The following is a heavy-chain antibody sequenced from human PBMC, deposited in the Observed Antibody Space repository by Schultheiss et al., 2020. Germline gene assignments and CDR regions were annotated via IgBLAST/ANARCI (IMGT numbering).Heavy chain of an antibody. D-gene: IGHD4-23*01. CDR1: GFTFSRYA. CDR3: ARGRARGGRHYGGNSPFDY. Sequence: GGSLRLSCAASGFTFSRYAMSWVRQAPGKGLEWVSAISGSGGSTYYADSVKGRFTISRDNSKNTLYLQMNSLRAEDTAVYYCARGRARGGRHYGGNSPFDYWGQGTLVTVSS. CDR2: ISGSGGST. V-gene: IGHV3-23*01. J-gene: IGHJ4*02.